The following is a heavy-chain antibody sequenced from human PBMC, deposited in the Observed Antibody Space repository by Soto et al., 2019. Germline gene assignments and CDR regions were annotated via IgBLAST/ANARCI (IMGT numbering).Heavy chain of an antibody. J-gene: IGHJ2*01. V-gene: IGHV3-23*01. CDR2: ISFSDGGT. D-gene: IGHD2-15*01. CDR3: VKDDRILGRRYFDL. Sequence: GGSLRLSCAASGFTFSSYAMHWVRQAPGKGLEWVSSISFSDGGTYYADSVKGRLTISRDNSKNTLFLQMNSLRVEDTAVYYCVKDDRILGRRYFDLWGRGTLVTVSS. CDR1: GFTFSSYA.